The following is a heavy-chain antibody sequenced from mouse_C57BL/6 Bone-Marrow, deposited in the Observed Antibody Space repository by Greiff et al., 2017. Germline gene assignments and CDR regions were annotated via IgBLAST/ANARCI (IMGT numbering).Heavy chain of an antibody. J-gene: IGHJ3*01. V-gene: IGHV1-50*01. CDR1: GYTFTSYW. CDR3: ARQGNWDGFAY. CDR2: IDPSDGYT. D-gene: IGHD4-1*01. Sequence: VQLQQPGAELVKPGASVKLSCKASGYTFTSYWMQWVKQRPGQGLEWIGEIDPSDGYTNYNQKFKGKATLTVDTSSSTAYMQLSSLTSEDSAVYYCARQGNWDGFAYWGQGTLVTVSA.